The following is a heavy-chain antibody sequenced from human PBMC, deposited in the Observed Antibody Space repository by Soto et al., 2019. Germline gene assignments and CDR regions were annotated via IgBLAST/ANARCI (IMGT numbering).Heavy chain of an antibody. Sequence: PGGSLRLSCEASGFTLSSSVMHWVRQAPGKRLEWLSVISVDGRNDLHAGAVKGRFTIPRDISKNMVYLQMNDLRPDDTAMYFCAKEGHTSGRCGCFNIWGQGTKVTVSS. D-gene: IGHD6-19*01. J-gene: IGHJ3*02. CDR3: AKEGHTSGRCGCFNI. V-gene: IGHV3-30*18. CDR2: ISVDGRND. CDR1: GFTLSSSV.